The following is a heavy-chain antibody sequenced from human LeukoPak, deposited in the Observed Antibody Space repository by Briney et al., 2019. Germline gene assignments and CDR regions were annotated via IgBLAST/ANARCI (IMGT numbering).Heavy chain of an antibody. V-gene: IGHV1-8*01. CDR1: GYTFTSYD. D-gene: IGHD3-9*01. CDR3: AGRLYYDILTGWNYYYGMDV. CDR2: MNPNSGDT. J-gene: IGHJ6*02. Sequence: VASVKVSCKASGYTFTSYDINWVRQAPGQGLEWMGWMNPNSGDTGYAQKFQGRVTMTRNTSISTAYMELSSLRSEDTAVYYCAGRLYYDILTGWNYYYGMDVWGQGTTVTVSS.